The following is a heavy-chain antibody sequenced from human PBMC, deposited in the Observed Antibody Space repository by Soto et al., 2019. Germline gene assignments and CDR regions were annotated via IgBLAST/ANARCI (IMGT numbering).Heavy chain of an antibody. D-gene: IGHD3-3*01. V-gene: IGHV4-39*01. Sequence: SETLSLTCTVSGGSISSSSYYWGWIRQPPGKGLEWIGSIYYSGSTYYNPSLKSRVTISVDTSKNQFSLKLSSVTAADTAVYYCARHVVAGSWEWLSLNWFDPWGQGTLVTVSS. J-gene: IGHJ5*02. CDR3: ARHVVAGSWEWLSLNWFDP. CDR2: IYYSGST. CDR1: GGSISSSSYY.